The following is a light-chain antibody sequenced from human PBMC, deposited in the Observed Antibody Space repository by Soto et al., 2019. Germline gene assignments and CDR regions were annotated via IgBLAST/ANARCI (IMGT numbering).Light chain of an antibody. CDR2: GTF. Sequence: EIVLTQSPGTLSLSPGERATLSCRASESLSSAYLAWYQQKPGQTPRLLIYGTFRRATGIPDRFSGSGSETDFTLTISRLEPEDFAVYYCQQYGNSMWTFGQGTKVDI. CDR1: ESLSSAY. J-gene: IGKJ1*01. V-gene: IGKV3-20*01. CDR3: QQYGNSMWT.